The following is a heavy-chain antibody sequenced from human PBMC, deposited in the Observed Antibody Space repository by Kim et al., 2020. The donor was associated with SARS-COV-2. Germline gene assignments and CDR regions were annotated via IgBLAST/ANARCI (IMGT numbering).Heavy chain of an antibody. Sequence: GGSLRLSCAASGFTFSSYAMHWVRQAPGKGLEWVAVISYDGSNKYYADSVKGRFTISRDNSKNTLYLQMNSLRAEDTAVYYCARDPYYGSGRSAIMDVWGQGTTVTVSS. J-gene: IGHJ6*02. CDR3: ARDPYYGSGRSAIMDV. CDR1: GFTFSSYA. V-gene: IGHV3-30*04. D-gene: IGHD3-10*01. CDR2: ISYDGSNK.